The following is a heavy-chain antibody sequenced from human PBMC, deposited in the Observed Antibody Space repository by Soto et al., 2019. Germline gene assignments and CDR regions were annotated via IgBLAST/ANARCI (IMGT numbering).Heavy chain of an antibody. CDR2: ISDDGNTK. D-gene: IGHD4-17*01. CDR1: GVIFSSYP. J-gene: IGHJ5*02. Sequence: QVRLVESGGGVVQPGRSLRISCAASGVIFSSYPMNWVRQAPGKGLEWVALISDDGNTKYYADSVKGRFTISRDKSKNTLYLQMNSLSAEDTAVYYCTRADLTVTLSVFDHGGQGTLVPGSS. CDR3: TRADLTVTLSVFDH. V-gene: IGHV3-30-3*01.